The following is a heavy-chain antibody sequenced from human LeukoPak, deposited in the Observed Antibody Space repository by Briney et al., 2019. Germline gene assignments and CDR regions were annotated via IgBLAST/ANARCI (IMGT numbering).Heavy chain of an antibody. Sequence: GGSLRLSCAASGFTFSSHGMHWVRQAPGKGLEWVADIWFDGSNKYYAESVKGRFTVSRDNAKNTLFLQMNSLRVEDTAVYYCAREGRYNEVSDSFDIWGQGTMVTVSS. J-gene: IGHJ3*02. CDR1: GFTFSSHG. V-gene: IGHV3-33*01. CDR2: IWFDGSNK. CDR3: AREGRYNEVSDSFDI. D-gene: IGHD1-1*01.